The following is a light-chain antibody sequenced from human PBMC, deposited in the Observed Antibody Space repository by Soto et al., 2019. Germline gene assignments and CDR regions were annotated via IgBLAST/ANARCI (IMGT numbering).Light chain of an antibody. CDR2: DAS. Sequence: EIVLTQSPATLSSSPGERATLSCRASQSVSSYLAWYHQKPGQAPRLLIYDASDRATGIPARFSGSGSGTDFTLTISSLEPEDFAVYYCQQRINWPRTFGQGTKVEIK. CDR3: QQRINWPRT. V-gene: IGKV3-11*01. CDR1: QSVSSY. J-gene: IGKJ1*01.